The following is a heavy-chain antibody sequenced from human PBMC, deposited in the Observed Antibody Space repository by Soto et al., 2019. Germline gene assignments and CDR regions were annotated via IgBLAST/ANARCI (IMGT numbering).Heavy chain of an antibody. CDR3: ARGEASMVRGVSNWFDP. CDR1: GGSISGSSYY. Sequence: TLSLTCTVSGGSISGSSYYWGWIRQPPGKGLEWIGYIYYTGNTYYNPSLRSRVTISEDTSKNQFSLKLSSVTAADTAVYYCARGEASMVRGVSNWFDPWGQGTLVTVSS. CDR2: IYYTGNT. V-gene: IGHV4-31*03. J-gene: IGHJ5*02. D-gene: IGHD3-10*01.